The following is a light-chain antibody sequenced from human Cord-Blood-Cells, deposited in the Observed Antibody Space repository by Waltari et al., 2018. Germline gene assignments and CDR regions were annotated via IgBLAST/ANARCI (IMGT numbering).Light chain of an antibody. J-gene: IGKJ2*04. V-gene: IGKV3-20*01. CDR3: QQYGNSPCS. CDR1: QGGSSSY. Sequence: EIVLTPSPATLSSFPGGGATTSSSATQGGSSSYLAWYQQKPGQAPRLLIYDASSRATGIPARFSGSGSGTDFTLTISRLEPEDFAVYYCQQYGNSPCSFGQGTKLEIK. CDR2: DAS.